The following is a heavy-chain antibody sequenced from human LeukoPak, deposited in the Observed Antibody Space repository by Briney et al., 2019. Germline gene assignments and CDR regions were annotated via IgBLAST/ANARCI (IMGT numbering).Heavy chain of an antibody. CDR1: GFTFSDHA. Sequence: GGSLRLSCAASGFTFSDHAMSWIRQAPGKGLEWVSAIRGTGTTTFYAASVKGRFTISRDNSKNTADLQMNSLRAEDTAVYYCAKVSWLGTLPSYHFDSWGQGSQVTVSS. J-gene: IGHJ4*02. CDR2: IRGTGTTT. D-gene: IGHD6-19*01. CDR3: AKVSWLGTLPSYHFDS. V-gene: IGHV3-23*01.